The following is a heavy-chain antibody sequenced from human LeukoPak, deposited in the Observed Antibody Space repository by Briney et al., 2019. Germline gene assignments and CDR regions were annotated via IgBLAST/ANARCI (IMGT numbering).Heavy chain of an antibody. Sequence: SETLSLTCTVSGGSISSGGYYWSWIRQHPGKGLEWIGYIYYSGSTYYNPSLKSRVTISVDTSKNQFSLKLSSVTAADTAVYYCARAAAAGLPYYYGMDVWGQGTTVTVSS. J-gene: IGHJ6*02. CDR2: IYYSGST. CDR3: ARAAAAGLPYYYGMDV. CDR1: GGSISSGGYY. V-gene: IGHV4-31*03. D-gene: IGHD6-13*01.